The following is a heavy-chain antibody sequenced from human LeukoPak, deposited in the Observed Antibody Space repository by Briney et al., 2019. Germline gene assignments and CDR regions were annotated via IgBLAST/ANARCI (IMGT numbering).Heavy chain of an antibody. J-gene: IGHJ5*02. V-gene: IGHV4-59*01. Sequence: SETLSLTCTVSGGSISNYYWSWIRQPPGKGLDWIGYIHYSGSTNYNPSLKSRVTISVDTSKNQFSLKLSSVTAADTAVYYCAREGYCSGGTCSNWFDPWGQGTLVTVSS. CDR3: AREGYCSGGTCSNWFDP. D-gene: IGHD2-15*01. CDR1: GGSISNYY. CDR2: IHYSGST.